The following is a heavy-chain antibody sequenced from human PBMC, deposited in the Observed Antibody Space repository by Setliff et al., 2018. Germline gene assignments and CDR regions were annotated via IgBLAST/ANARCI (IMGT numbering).Heavy chain of an antibody. J-gene: IGHJ4*02. CDR3: AVLQVPLAAPAHFEF. CDR1: GYTFTKYW. D-gene: IGHD3-10*01. Sequence: GESLKISCEGSGYTFTKYWIGWVRQMPGKGLEWMGIIHPGDSDIRYGPSFQGQVTISADKSINTAYLQWVGLKASDTAMYYCAVLQVPLAAPAHFEFWGQGTPVTVSS. CDR2: IHPGDSDI. V-gene: IGHV5-51*01.